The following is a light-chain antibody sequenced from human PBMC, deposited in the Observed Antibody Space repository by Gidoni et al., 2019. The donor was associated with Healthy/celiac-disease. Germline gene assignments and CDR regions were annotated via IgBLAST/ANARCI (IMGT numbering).Light chain of an antibody. CDR3: QQYNNWSGT. J-gene: IGKJ4*01. CDR2: GAS. CDR1: QSVSSN. Sequence: EIVMTQSPATLSVSPGERATLSCRASQSVSSNLAWYQQKPGQATRLLIYGASTRATGIPARFSGSGSGTEFTLTISSLQSEDFAVYYCQQYNNWSGTFGGGTKVEIK. V-gene: IGKV3D-15*01.